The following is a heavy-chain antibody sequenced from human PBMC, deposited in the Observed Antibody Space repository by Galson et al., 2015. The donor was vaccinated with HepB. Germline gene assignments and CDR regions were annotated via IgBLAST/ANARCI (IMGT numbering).Heavy chain of an antibody. CDR1: GSTFSSHS. J-gene: IGHJ4*02. D-gene: IGHD3-3*01. CDR2: ISSSSSYI. Sequence: SMRPSCAASGSTFSSHSMNWVRQAPGKGLEWVSSISSSSSYIYYADSVKGRFTISRDNAKNSLYLQMNSLRAEDTAVYYCARERTGYDFWSGYQRCFDYWGQGTLVTVSS. CDR3: ARERTGYDFWSGYQRCFDY. V-gene: IGHV3-21*01.